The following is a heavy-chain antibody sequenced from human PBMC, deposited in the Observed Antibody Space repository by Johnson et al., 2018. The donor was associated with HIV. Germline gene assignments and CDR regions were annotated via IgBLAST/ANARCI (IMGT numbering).Heavy chain of an antibody. J-gene: IGHJ3*02. V-gene: IGHV3-20*04. Sequence: VQLVEFGGGVVRPGGSLRLSCVASGFIFDDYGMSWVRQAPGQRPPWVSGLKWTGGSTGYADSVKGRFPISRDHAKNSLNLHMNSLRAEDTALYYCARHPGYNYGFNAFDIWGQGTMVTVSS. CDR1: GFIFDDYG. CDR2: LKWTGGST. D-gene: IGHD5-18*01. CDR3: ARHPGYNYGFNAFDI.